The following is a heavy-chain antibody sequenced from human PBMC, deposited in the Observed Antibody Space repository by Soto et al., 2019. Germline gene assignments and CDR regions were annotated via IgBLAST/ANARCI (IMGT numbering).Heavy chain of an antibody. Sequence: GASVKVSCKASGGTFSNYAISWVRQAPGQGLEWMGGIILPFGTANYAQKFQGQVTISADKSISTAYLQWSSLKASDTAMYYCARQAKYYEWFDPWGQGTLVTVSS. CDR2: IILPFGTA. D-gene: IGHD3-3*01. CDR1: GGTFSNYA. J-gene: IGHJ5*02. V-gene: IGHV1-69*06. CDR3: ARQAKYYEWFDP.